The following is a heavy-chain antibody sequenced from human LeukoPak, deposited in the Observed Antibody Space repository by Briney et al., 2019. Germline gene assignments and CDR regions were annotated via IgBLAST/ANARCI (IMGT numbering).Heavy chain of an antibody. J-gene: IGHJ4*02. CDR2: INHSGST. D-gene: IGHD1-1*01. CDR3: AGYNFRYHHFDY. Sequence: PSETLSLTCAVYGGSFSGYYWSWIRQPPGKGLEWIGEINHSGSTNYNPSLKSRVTISVDTSKNQFSLKLSSVTAADTAVYYCAGYNFRYHHFDYWGQGTLVTVSS. CDR1: GGSFSGYY. V-gene: IGHV4-34*01.